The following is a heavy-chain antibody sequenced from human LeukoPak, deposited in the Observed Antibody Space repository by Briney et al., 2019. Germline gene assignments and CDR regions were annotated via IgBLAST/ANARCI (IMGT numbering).Heavy chain of an antibody. D-gene: IGHD2-15*01. Sequence: GGSLRLSCAASGFTFSDYYMSWIRQAPGEGLEWVSYISSSGSTIYYADSVKGRFTISRDNAKNSLYLQMNSLRAEDTAVYYCARDSHCSGGSCYWWPYYYGMDVWGQGTTVTVSS. J-gene: IGHJ6*02. CDR2: ISSSGSTI. CDR3: ARDSHCSGGSCYWWPYYYGMDV. CDR1: GFTFSDYY. V-gene: IGHV3-11*01.